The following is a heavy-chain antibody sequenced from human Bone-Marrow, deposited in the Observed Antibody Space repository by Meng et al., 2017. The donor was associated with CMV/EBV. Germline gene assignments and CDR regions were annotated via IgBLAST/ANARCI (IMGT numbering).Heavy chain of an antibody. J-gene: IGHJ6*02. CDR1: GYTFTAHY. D-gene: IGHD2-2*01. Sequence: SVKVSCKASGYTFTAHYFHWVRQAPGQGLEWMGGIIPIFGTANYAQKFQGRVTITTDESTSTAYMELSSLRSEDTAVYYCARTVVPAAPLGYGMDVWGQGTTVTVSS. CDR3: ARTVVPAAPLGYGMDV. CDR2: IIPIFGTA. V-gene: IGHV1-69*05.